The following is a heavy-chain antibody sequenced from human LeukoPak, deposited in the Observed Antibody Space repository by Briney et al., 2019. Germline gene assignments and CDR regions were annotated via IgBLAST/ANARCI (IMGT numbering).Heavy chain of an antibody. CDR3: ARDRPGRYCSSTSCYTASPFDP. Sequence: ASVKVSCKASGYTFTSYDINWVRQATGQGLEWMGWMNPNSGNTGYAQKFQGRVTITRNTSISTAYMELSSLRSEDTAVYYCARDRPGRYCSSTSCYTASPFDPWGQGTLVTVSS. CDR1: GYTFTSYD. CDR2: MNPNSGNT. D-gene: IGHD2-2*02. V-gene: IGHV1-8*03. J-gene: IGHJ5*02.